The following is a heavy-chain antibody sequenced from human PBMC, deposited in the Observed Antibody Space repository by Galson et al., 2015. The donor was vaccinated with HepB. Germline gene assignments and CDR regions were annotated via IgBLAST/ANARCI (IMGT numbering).Heavy chain of an antibody. CDR3: TKDYGSGHGYCTSTSCYRGPGSFDY. CDR1: GFAFSSYG. D-gene: IGHD2-2*01. J-gene: IGHJ4*02. Sequence: SLRLSCAASGFAFSSYGMSWVRQAPGKGLEWVSFVTSSGNTYYADTVKGRFTVPRDSFKNTLYLQMNSLRAEDTAVYYCTKDYGSGHGYCTSTSCYRGPGSFDYWGQGILVTVSS. V-gene: IGHV3-23*01. CDR2: VTSSGNT.